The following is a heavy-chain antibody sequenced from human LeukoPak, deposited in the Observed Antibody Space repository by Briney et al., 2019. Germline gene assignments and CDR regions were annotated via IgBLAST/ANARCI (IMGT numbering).Heavy chain of an antibody. CDR2: IYYDGST. CDR1: GGPIGSYY. Sequence: PSGTLSLTCTVSGGPIGSYYWSWIRQPPGKGLEWFGYIYYDGSTSYNPSLKSRVTLSIDTSKKQFSLKLSSVTAADTAVYYCATFMGEADYWGQGTLVTDSS. CDR3: ATFMGEADY. D-gene: IGHD3-16*01. V-gene: IGHV4-59*01. J-gene: IGHJ4*02.